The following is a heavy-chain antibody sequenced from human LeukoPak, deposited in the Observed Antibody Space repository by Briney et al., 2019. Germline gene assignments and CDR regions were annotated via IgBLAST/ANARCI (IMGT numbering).Heavy chain of an antibody. D-gene: IGHD1-26*01. CDR2: ISGSGGST. CDR1: GFTFSSYA. CDR3: AKDPEIYRGSYLSYYFDY. V-gene: IGHV3-23*01. Sequence: PGGSLRLSCAAPGFTFSSYAMSWVRQAPGKGLEWVSAISGSGGSTYYADSVKGRFTISRDNSKITLYLQMNSLSAEDTAVYYCAKDPEIYRGSYLSYYFDYWGQGTLVTVSS. J-gene: IGHJ4*02.